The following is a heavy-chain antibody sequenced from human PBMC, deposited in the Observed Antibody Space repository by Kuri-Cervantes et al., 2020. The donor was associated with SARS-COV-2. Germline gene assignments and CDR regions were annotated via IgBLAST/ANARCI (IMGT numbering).Heavy chain of an antibody. J-gene: IGHJ4*02. Sequence: GESLKISCAASSFTLNNAWMTWVRQAPGKGLEWVGRIKSKTDGGTTDYGAPVKGRFTISRDDSENTLYLQMNSLKTEDTAVYYCVRGSYWPGYWGQGTLVTVSS. CDR2: IKSKTDGGTT. CDR1: SFTLNNAW. V-gene: IGHV3-15*01. CDR3: VRGSYWPGY. D-gene: IGHD3-10*01.